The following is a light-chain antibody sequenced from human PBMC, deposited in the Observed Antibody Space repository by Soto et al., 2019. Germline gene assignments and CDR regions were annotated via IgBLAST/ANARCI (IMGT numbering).Light chain of an antibody. CDR3: QQYNSYSKT. J-gene: IGKJ1*01. CDR2: DAS. Sequence: DIQMTQSPSPLSASVGDRLTLTCLASQSISSWLAWYQQKPGKAPKLLIFDASSLESGVPSRFSGSGSGTECTLTISSLQPDDVATYYRQQYNSYSKTLGQGTKVDIK. CDR1: QSISSW. V-gene: IGKV1-5*01.